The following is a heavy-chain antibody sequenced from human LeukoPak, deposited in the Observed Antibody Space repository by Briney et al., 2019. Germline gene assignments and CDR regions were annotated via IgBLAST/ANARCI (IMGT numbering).Heavy chain of an antibody. D-gene: IGHD1-26*01. J-gene: IGHJ6*02. CDR2: IIPMFGTA. V-gene: IGHV1-69*13. CDR3: AAISGSLNYYYYYGMDV. Sequence: ASVKVSCKASGGTFSSYAISWVRQAPGQGLEWMGWIIPMFGTANYAQKFQGRVTITADESTSTGYMEVSSLRSEDTAVYYCAAISGSLNYYYYYGMDVWGQGTTVTVSS. CDR1: GGTFSSYA.